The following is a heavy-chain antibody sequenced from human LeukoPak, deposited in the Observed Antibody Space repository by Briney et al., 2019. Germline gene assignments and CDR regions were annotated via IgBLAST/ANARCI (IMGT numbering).Heavy chain of an antibody. CDR1: GFTFSDYA. V-gene: IGHV3-23*01. J-gene: IGHJ4*02. CDR3: AKDDQVVGATSFDY. Sequence: GALRLSCVASGFTFSDYAMSWVRQAPGKGLAWVSGISGSGGSTYSADSVKGRFTISRDNSKNTLYLQMNSLRAEDTALYFCAKDDQVVGATSFDYWGQGTLVTVSS. CDR2: ISGSGGST. D-gene: IGHD1-26*01.